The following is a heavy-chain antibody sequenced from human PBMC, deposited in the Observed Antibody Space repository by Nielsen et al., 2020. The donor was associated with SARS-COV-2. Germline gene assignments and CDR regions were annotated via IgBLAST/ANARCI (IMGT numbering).Heavy chain of an antibody. D-gene: IGHD3-3*01. CDR3: ARVATIFGVVPGAFDI. Sequence: GESLKVSCKASGYTFTSYGISWVRQAPGQGLEWMGWISAYNGNTNYAQKLQGRVTMTTDTSTSTAYMELRSLRSDDTAVYYCARVATIFGVVPGAFDIWGQGTMVTVSS. CDR2: ISAYNGNT. V-gene: IGHV1-18*01. J-gene: IGHJ3*02. CDR1: GYTFTSYG.